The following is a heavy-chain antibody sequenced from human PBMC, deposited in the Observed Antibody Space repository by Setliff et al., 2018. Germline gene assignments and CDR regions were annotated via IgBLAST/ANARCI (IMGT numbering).Heavy chain of an antibody. CDR1: GGSFSGYY. CDR3: AGNNAHLEWLFAWFDP. Sequence: PSETLSLTCAVCGGSFSGYYWSWIRQPPGKGLEWIGEINHSGSTNDNPSLKSRVTISVDTSKNQFSLKLSSVTAADTAVYYCAGNNAHLEWLFAWFDPWGQGTLVTVSS. V-gene: IGHV4-34*01. CDR2: INHSGST. D-gene: IGHD3-3*01. J-gene: IGHJ5*02.